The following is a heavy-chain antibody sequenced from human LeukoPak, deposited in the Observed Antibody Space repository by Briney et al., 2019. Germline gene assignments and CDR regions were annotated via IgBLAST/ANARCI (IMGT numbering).Heavy chain of an antibody. D-gene: IGHD2-2*01. CDR1: GGSFSGYY. CDR3: ARVWPAALIDY. CDR2: INHSGST. J-gene: IGHJ4*02. Sequence: SETLSLTCAVYGGSFSGYYWSWIRQPPGKGLEWIGEINHSGSTNYNPSLKSRVTTSVDTSKNQFSLKLSSVTAADTAVYYCARVWPAALIDYWGQGTLVTVSS. V-gene: IGHV4-34*01.